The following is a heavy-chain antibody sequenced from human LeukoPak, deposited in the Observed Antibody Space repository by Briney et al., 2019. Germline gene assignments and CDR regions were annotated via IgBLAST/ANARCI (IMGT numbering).Heavy chain of an antibody. J-gene: IGHJ4*02. D-gene: IGHD3-22*01. V-gene: IGHV1-69*13. CDR3: ARAPAHYYDSSDHYYVGESYFDY. Sequence: ASVKVSCKASGGTFSSYAISWVRQAPGQGLEWMGGIIPIFGTANYAQKFQGRVTITADESTSTAYMELSSLRAEDTAVYYCARAPAHYYDSSDHYYVGESYFDYWGQGTLVTVSS. CDR2: IIPIFGTA. CDR1: GGTFSSYA.